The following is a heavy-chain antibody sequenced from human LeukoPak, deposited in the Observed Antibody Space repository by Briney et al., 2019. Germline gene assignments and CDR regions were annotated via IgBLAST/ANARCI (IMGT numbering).Heavy chain of an antibody. J-gene: IGHJ6*02. CDR3: ARDDDYYYGMDV. V-gene: IGHV4-31*03. Sequence: SQTLSLTCTVSGASINNGGYYWGWIRQHPGKGLEWIGYIYNTGRTYHNPSLKSRVTISVDTSKNQFSLKLSSVTAADTAVYYCARDDDYYYGMDVWGQGTTVTVSS. CDR2: IYNTGRT. CDR1: GASINNGGYY.